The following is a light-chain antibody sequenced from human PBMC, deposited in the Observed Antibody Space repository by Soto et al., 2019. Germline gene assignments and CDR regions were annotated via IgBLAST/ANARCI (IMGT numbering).Light chain of an antibody. CDR3: SSYTSSSTRV. V-gene: IGLV2-14*01. CDR1: SGDVGGYNY. CDR2: EVS. J-gene: IGLJ3*02. Sequence: QSVLTQPASVSGSPGQSITISCTGTSGDVGGYNYVSWYQQHPGKAPKLMIYEVSNRPSGVSNRFSGSKSGNTASLTISGLQAEDEADYYCSSYTSSSTRVFGGGTKHNVL.